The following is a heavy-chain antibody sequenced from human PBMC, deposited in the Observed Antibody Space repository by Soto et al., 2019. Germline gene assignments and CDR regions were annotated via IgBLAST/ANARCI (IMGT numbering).Heavy chain of an antibody. CDR1: GYTLTELA. J-gene: IGHJ4*02. CDR3: ATGRPVTIGRFDY. D-gene: IGHD4-17*01. Sequence: ASVKVACRVSGYTLTELAMHWVRQAPGKGLEWMGGFAPEDGETIYAQQFQGRVTMTEYTSTDTAYMELSSLRSDDTAVYYCATGRPVTIGRFDYGGQGTLVTVSS. CDR2: FAPEDGET. V-gene: IGHV1-24*01.